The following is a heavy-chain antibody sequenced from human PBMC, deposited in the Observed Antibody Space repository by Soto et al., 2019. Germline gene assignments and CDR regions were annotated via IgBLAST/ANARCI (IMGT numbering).Heavy chain of an antibody. J-gene: IGHJ6*02. V-gene: IGHV3-7*01. CDR1: GFTFSSYW. CDR2: IKQDGSEK. Sequence: PGGSLRLSCAASGFTFSSYWMSWVRQAPGKGLEWVANIKQDGSEKYYVDSVKGRFTISRVNAKNSLYLQMNSLRAEDTAVYYCARDFERTGTTFRYYYYGMDVWGQGTTVTVSS. D-gene: IGHD1-7*01. CDR3: ARDFERTGTTFRYYYYGMDV.